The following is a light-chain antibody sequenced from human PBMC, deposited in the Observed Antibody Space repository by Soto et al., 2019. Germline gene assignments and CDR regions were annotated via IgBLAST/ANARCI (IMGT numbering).Light chain of an antibody. J-gene: IGLJ1*01. Sequence: QSVLTQPPSASGSPGQSVTISCTGTSSDVGGYNYVSWYQQHPGKAPKLMIYEVSKRPPGVPDRFSGSKSGNTASLTVSGLQAEDEADYYCSSYPGSNVFVTGTKVTVL. CDR2: EVS. V-gene: IGLV2-8*01. CDR1: SSDVGGYNY. CDR3: SSYPGSNV.